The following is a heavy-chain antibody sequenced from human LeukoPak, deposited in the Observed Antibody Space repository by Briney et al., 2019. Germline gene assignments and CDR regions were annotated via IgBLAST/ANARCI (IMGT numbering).Heavy chain of an antibody. CDR2: ISSSGNTI. J-gene: IGHJ3*02. Sequence: GGSLRLSCAASGFTVSSSSMDWVRQAPGKGLEWVSYISSSGNTIYFPDSVKGRFTISRDNPKNSLYLQMNSLRAEDTAVYYCARDGSYDGFDIWGQGTMVTVSS. V-gene: IGHV3-48*04. CDR1: GFTVSSSS. CDR3: ARDGSYDGFDI.